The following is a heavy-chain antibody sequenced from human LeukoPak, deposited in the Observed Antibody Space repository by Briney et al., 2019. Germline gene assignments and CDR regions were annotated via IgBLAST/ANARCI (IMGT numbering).Heavy chain of an antibody. CDR1: GFTFSSYG. V-gene: IGHV3-30*03. Sequence: GGSLRLSCAASGFTFSSYGMHWVRQAPGKGLEWVAVISYDGSNKYYADSVKGRFTISRDNSKNTLYLQMNSLRAEDTAVYYCARGRGYCSGGSCYFDYWGQGSLVTVSS. CDR3: ARGRGYCSGGSCYFDY. J-gene: IGHJ4*02. CDR2: ISYDGSNK. D-gene: IGHD2-15*01.